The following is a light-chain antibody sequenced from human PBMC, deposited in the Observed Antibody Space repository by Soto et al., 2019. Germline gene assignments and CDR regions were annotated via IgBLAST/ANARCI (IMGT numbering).Light chain of an antibody. Sequence: QRARTHPASVSGYPGQASSITCTGTSSDVGAYNYVAWCQQHPGKGPKLLIYDVSNRPSGFSSRFSGSKSGNTASLTISGLRAEDEADYFCSSYTPTRTSVFGTG. CDR3: SSYTPTRTSV. V-gene: IGLV2-14*01. CDR1: SSDVGAYNY. CDR2: DVS. J-gene: IGLJ1*01.